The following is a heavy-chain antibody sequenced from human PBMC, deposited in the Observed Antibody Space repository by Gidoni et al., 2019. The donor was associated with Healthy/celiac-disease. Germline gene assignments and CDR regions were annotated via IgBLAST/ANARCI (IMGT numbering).Heavy chain of an antibody. D-gene: IGHD2-15*01. CDR3: ARDKGGPDAFDI. Sequence: EVQLVESGGGLVQPGGSLRPSCAASGFTVSSNYMSWVRQAPGKGLEWVSVIYSGGRTYYADSVKGRFTISRDNSKNTLYLQMNSLRAEDTAVYYCARDKGGPDAFDIWGQGTMVTVSS. CDR1: GFTVSSNY. V-gene: IGHV3-66*01. J-gene: IGHJ3*02. CDR2: IYSGGRT.